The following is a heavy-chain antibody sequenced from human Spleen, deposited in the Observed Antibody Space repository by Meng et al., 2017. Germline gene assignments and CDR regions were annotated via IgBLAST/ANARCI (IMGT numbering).Heavy chain of an antibody. CDR2: ISWNSGSI. D-gene: IGHD3-10*01. CDR1: GFTFGDYA. Sequence: SLKISCTASGFTFGDYAMSWVRQAPGQGLEWVSGISWNSGSIGYADSVKGRFTISRDNAKNSLYLQMNSLRAEDTALYYCAKGPNYGSGSYYWGQGTLVTVSS. J-gene: IGHJ4*02. CDR3: AKGPNYGSGSYY. V-gene: IGHV3-9*01.